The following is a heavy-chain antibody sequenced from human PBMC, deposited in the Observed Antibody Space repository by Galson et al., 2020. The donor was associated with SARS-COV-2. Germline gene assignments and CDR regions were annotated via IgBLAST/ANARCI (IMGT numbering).Heavy chain of an antibody. Sequence: SETLSLTCTVSGYSISSGYYWGWIRQPPGKGLEWIGSIYHSGSTYYNPSLKSRVTISVDTSKNQFSLKLSSVTAADTAVYYCARGGDFWSTINVRRDAFDIGGQGTMVTVSS. CDR2: IYHSGST. CDR1: GYSISSGYY. D-gene: IGHD3-3*01. CDR3: ARGGDFWSTINVRRDAFDI. J-gene: IGHJ3*02. V-gene: IGHV4-38-2*02.